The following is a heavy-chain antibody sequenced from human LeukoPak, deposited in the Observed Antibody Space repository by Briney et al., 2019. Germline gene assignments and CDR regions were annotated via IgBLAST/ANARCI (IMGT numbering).Heavy chain of an antibody. CDR2: INPNSGGT. Sequence: ASVKVSCKASGYTFTGYYMHWVRQAPGQGHEWMGWINPNSGGTNYAQRFQGRVTMTRDTSISTAYMELSRLRSDDTAVYYCARDESGRLSHFDYWGQGTLVTVSS. D-gene: IGHD2-15*01. V-gene: IGHV1-2*02. CDR3: ARDESGRLSHFDY. J-gene: IGHJ4*02. CDR1: GYTFTGYY.